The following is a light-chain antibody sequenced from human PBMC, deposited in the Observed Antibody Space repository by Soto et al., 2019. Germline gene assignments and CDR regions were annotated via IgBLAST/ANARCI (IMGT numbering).Light chain of an antibody. CDR1: SSDVGSYNL. V-gene: IGLV2-23*01. Sequence: QSVLTQPASVSGSPGQSITISCTGTSSDVGSYNLVSWYQQHPGKAPKLMIYEGSQRPSGVSNRFSGSKSGNTASLTISGLQAEDEADYYCCSYAGSSTYVFGTGNKVTVL. CDR2: EGS. CDR3: CSYAGSSTYV. J-gene: IGLJ1*01.